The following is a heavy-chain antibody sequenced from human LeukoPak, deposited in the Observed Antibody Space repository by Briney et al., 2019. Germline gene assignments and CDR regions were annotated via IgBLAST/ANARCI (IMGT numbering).Heavy chain of an antibody. CDR3: ARGYCSSTSCFSAGLKDF. D-gene: IGHD2-2*01. V-gene: IGHV3-7*01. Sequence: GGSLRLSCAASGFTFSNYWMSRVRQAPGKGLEWVANIKQDGGEKYYVDSVKGRFTISRDNAKNSLYLQMNSLRADDTALYYCARGYCSSTSCFSAGLKDFWGQGTLVTVSS. CDR2: IKQDGGEK. CDR1: GFTFSNYW. J-gene: IGHJ4*02.